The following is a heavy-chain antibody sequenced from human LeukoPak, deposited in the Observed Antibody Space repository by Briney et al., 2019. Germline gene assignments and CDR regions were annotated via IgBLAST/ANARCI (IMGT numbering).Heavy chain of an antibody. V-gene: IGHV1-8*02. CDR1: GYTFTSFD. Sequence: ASVKVSCKASGYTFTSFDINWVRQATGQGLEWMGWINPNSGNTGSAQKFQGRVTMTRDMSTSTVYMELSSLRSEDTAVYYCARDYYGSGSYRAWFDPWGQGTLVTVSS. D-gene: IGHD3-10*01. J-gene: IGHJ5*02. CDR2: INPNSGNT. CDR3: ARDYYGSGSYRAWFDP.